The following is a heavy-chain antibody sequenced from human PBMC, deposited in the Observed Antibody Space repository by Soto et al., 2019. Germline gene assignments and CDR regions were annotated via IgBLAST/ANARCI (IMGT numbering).Heavy chain of an antibody. V-gene: IGHV3-30*18. CDR2: ISYDGSNK. J-gene: IGHJ3*02. D-gene: IGHD2-15*01. CDR1: GFTFSSYG. CDR3: AKGVVVAATPDAFDI. Sequence: QVQLVESGGGVVQPGRSLRLSCAASGFTFSSYGMHWVRQAPGKGLEWVAVISYDGSNKYYADSVKGRFTISRDNSKTTLYLQMNSLRAEDTAVYYCAKGVVVAATPDAFDIWGQGTMVTVSS.